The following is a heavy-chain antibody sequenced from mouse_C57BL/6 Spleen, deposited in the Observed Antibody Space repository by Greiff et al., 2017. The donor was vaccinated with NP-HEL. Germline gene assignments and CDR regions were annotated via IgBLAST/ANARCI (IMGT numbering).Heavy chain of an antibody. CDR1: GYTFTSYW. J-gene: IGHJ2*01. D-gene: IGHD1-1*01. Sequence: VQLQQSGAELVKPGASVKLSCKASGYTFTSYWMQWVKQRPGQGLEWIGEIDPSDSYTNYNQKFKGKATLTVDTSSSTAYMQLSSLTSEDSAVYYCARGGTVVSFDYWGQGTTRTVSS. CDR3: ARGGTVVSFDY. CDR2: IDPSDSYT. V-gene: IGHV1-50*01.